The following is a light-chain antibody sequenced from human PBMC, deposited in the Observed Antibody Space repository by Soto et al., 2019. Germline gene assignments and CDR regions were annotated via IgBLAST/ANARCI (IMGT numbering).Light chain of an antibody. CDR3: QQRSSWIT. CDR2: DAS. V-gene: IGKV3-11*01. CDR1: QSISSS. J-gene: IGKJ5*01. Sequence: IVLTQSPTTLSLWPGETAVLSCRASQSISSSLSWYQQRPGQAPRLLIYDASNRAPGIPARFSGSGSGTVFTLTISSLAHEDFALYYCQQRSSWITFGQGTRLEIE.